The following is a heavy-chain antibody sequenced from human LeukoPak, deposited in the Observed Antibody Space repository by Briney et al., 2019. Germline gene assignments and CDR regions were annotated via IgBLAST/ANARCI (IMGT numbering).Heavy chain of an antibody. J-gene: IGHJ5*02. CDR1: GITFTNAW. V-gene: IGHV3-15*01. D-gene: IGHD2-8*01. CDR2: VKTKGDGGAA. Sequence: GGSLRLSCAASGITFTNAWLTWVRQAPGKGLEWVGRVKTKGDGGAADYAAPVKGRFTISRDDSTKTLYLQMNSLETEDTAVYYCTTDRMIYATNWAVSWFDPWGQGTLVTVSS. CDR3: TTDRMIYATNWAVSWFDP.